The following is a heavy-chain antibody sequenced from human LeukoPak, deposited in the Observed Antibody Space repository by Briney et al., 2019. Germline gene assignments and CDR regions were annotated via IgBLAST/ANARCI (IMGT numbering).Heavy chain of an antibody. CDR3: AYDSSGAFDY. D-gene: IGHD3-22*01. V-gene: IGHV3-21*01. CDR2: ISSSSSYI. J-gene: IGHJ4*02. CDR1: GFTFSSYA. Sequence: KSGGSLRLSCAASGFTFSSYAMHWVRQAPGKGLEWVSSISSSSSYIYYADSVKGRFTISRDNAKNSLYLQMNSLRAEDTAVYYCAYDSSGAFDYWGQGTLVTVSS.